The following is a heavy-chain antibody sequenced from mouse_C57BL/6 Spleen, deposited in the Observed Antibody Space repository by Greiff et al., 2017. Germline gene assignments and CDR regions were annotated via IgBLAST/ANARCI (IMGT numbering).Heavy chain of an antibody. CDR1: GYTFTDYN. Sequence: EVQLQQSGPELVKPGASVKIPCKASGYTFTDYNMDWVKQSHGKSLEWIGDINPNNGGTIYNQKFKGKATLTVDKSSSTAYMELRSLTSEDTAVYCGARGDGSSTRDFDVWGTGTTVTVAS. D-gene: IGHD1-1*01. CDR2: INPNNGGT. V-gene: IGHV1-18*01. J-gene: IGHJ1*03. CDR3: ARGDGSSTRDFDV.